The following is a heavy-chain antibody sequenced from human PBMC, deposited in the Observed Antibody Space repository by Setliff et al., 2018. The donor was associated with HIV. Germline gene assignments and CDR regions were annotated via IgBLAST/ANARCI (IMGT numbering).Heavy chain of an antibody. D-gene: IGHD3-3*01. J-gene: IGHJ3*02. CDR3: ARHSDFWSEDAFDI. V-gene: IGHV4-4*09. CDR1: GGSINNFY. Sequence: SETLSLTCTVSGGSINNFYWSWILQPPGKGLEWIGFISTSGSTKYNPSLKSRVTILVDPSNNQFSLRLSSVTAADTAVYYCARHSDFWSEDAFDIWAQGTVVTVSS. CDR2: ISTSGST.